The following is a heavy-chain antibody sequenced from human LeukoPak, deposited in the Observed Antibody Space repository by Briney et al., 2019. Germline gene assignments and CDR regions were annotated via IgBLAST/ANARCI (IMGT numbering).Heavy chain of an antibody. V-gene: IGHV3-7*01. CDR1: GFTFSSYW. CDR2: IKQDGSEK. CDR3: ARSPRGVKYYDSSGYCDY. Sequence: PGGSLRLSCAASGFTFSSYWMSWVRQAPGKGLEWVANIKQDGSEKYYVDSVKGRFTISRDNAKNSLYLQMNSPRAEDTAVYYCARSPRGVKYYDSSGYCDYWGQGTLVTVSS. D-gene: IGHD3-22*01. J-gene: IGHJ4*02.